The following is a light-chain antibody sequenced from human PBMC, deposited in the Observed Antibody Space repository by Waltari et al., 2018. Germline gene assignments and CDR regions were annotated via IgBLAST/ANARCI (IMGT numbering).Light chain of an antibody. CDR1: SFNIGSNS. J-gene: IGLJ3*02. Sequence: QSVLTQPPSASGTPGQRVTISCSGSSFNIGSNSVHWYQQLPGTAPKLPRYGNNRRPSGVPDRFSGSKSCTSASLAISGLRSEEEAIYYCATWDDSLGGLWVFGGGTKVTVL. CDR2: GNN. CDR3: ATWDDSLGGLWV. V-gene: IGLV1-47*01.